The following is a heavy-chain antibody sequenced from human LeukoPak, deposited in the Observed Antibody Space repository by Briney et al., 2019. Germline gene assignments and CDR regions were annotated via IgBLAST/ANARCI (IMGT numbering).Heavy chain of an antibody. CDR1: GFTFSSYW. Sequence: PGGSLRLPCAASGFTFSSYWMHWVRQAPGKGLVWVSRINSDGSSTSYADSVKGRFTISRDNAKNTLYLQMNSLRAEDTAVYYCARALRGVLINPPGYWGQGTLVTVSS. CDR2: INSDGSST. D-gene: IGHD3-10*01. CDR3: ARALRGVLINPPGY. V-gene: IGHV3-74*01. J-gene: IGHJ4*02.